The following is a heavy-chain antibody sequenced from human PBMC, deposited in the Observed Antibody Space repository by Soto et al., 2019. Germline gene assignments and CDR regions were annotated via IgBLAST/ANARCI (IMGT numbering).Heavy chain of an antibody. CDR3: AKASATGKSDGMDV. Sequence: EVQLLESGAGLVQPGGSLRLSCVASGFPFSSYAMSWVRQTPGRGLECVSSISSGSNTYYTDSVRGRFTISRDNSKNSLYLQMSSLRADDTALYYCAKASATGKSDGMDVWGQGTTVSVSS. D-gene: IGHD7-27*01. CDR1: GFPFSSYA. J-gene: IGHJ6*02. V-gene: IGHV3-23*01. CDR2: ISSGSNT.